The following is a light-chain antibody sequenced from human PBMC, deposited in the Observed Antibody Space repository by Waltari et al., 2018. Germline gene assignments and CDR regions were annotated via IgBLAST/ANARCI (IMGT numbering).Light chain of an antibody. V-gene: IGKV1-39*01. CDR1: QNISSY. Sequence: DIQMTQSPSSLSASVGDRVTITCRASQNISSYLNLYQQKPGKAPNLLIYAASSLQSGVPSRVIGSGSGTDFTLTISSLQPEDFVTYYCQQSYSTPFTFGPGTKVDIK. CDR2: AAS. CDR3: QQSYSTPFT. J-gene: IGKJ3*01.